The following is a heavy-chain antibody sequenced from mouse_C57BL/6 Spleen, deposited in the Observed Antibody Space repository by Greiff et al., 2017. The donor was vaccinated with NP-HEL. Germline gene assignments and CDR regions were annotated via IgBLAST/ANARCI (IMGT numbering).Heavy chain of an antibody. D-gene: IGHD2-4*01. CDR2: INPSSGYT. CDR3: ARGPIYYDHDGGFAY. J-gene: IGHJ3*01. V-gene: IGHV1-7*01. CDR1: GYTFTSYW. Sequence: QVQLKQSGAELAKPGASVKLSCKASGYTFTSYWMHWVKQRPGQGLEWIGYINPSSGYTKYNQKFKDKATLTADKSSSTAYMQLSSLTYEDSAVYYCARGPIYYDHDGGFAYWGQGTLVTVSA.